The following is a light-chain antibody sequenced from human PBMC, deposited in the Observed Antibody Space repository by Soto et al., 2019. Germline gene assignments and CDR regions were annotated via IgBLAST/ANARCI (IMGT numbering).Light chain of an antibody. CDR1: QGISTY. J-gene: IGKJ4*01. CDR2: DAS. CDR3: QQLNGYVALT. Sequence: DIQLTQSPSFLYASVGDRVTITCRASQGISTYLAWYQQRPGKAPKLLIYDASTLQSGVPSRFSGSRSGTESTLTISSLQPEDLATYHCQQLNGYVALTFGGGTKVEI. V-gene: IGKV1-9*01.